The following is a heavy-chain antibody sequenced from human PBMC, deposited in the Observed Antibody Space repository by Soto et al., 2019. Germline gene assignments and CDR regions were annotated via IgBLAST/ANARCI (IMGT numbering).Heavy chain of an antibody. J-gene: IGHJ6*02. CDR2: ISGSGGST. V-gene: IGHV3-23*01. CDR3: AKPRGYYDILTGYPQGGNYYYYGMDV. CDR1: GFTFSSYA. Sequence: VGSLRLSCAASGFTFSSYAMSWVRQAPGKGLEWVSAISGSGGSTYYADSVKGRFTISRDNSKNTQYLQMNSLRAEDTAVYYCAKPRGYYDILTGYPQGGNYYYYGMDVWGQGTTVTVSS. D-gene: IGHD3-9*01.